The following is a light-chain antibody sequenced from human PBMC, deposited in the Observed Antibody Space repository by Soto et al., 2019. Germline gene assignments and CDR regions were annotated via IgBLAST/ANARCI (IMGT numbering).Light chain of an antibody. V-gene: IGLV2-23*02. CDR2: DVS. CDR3: QSYDNILSGPL. Sequence: QSALTQPASVSGSPGQSITISCTGTSSDVGSYNLVSWYQQHPGKAPKLLIYDVSNRPSGVSNRFSGSKSANTASLTISGLQAEDEADYYCQSYDNILSGPLFGGGTKLTVL. J-gene: IGLJ3*02. CDR1: SSDVGSYNL.